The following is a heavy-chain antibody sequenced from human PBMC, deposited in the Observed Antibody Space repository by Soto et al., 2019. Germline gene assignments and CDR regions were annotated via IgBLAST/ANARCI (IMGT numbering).Heavy chain of an antibody. V-gene: IGHV3-9*01. CDR3: AKAPAYDFWSGYYFDY. J-gene: IGHJ4*02. D-gene: IGHD3-3*01. CDR2: ISWNSGSI. Sequence: SLKISCAASGFTFDDYAMHWVRQAPGKGLEWVSGISWNSGSIGYADSVKGRFTISRDNAKNSLYLQMNSLRAEDTALYYCAKAPAYDFWSGYYFDYWGQGTLVTVSS. CDR1: GFTFDDYA.